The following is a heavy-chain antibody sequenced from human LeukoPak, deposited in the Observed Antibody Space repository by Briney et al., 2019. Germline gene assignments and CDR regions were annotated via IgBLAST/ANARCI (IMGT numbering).Heavy chain of an antibody. D-gene: IGHD1-26*01. Sequence: GRSLRLSCAASGFTFSSYGMHWVRQAPGKGLEWVAVISYDGSNKYYADSVKGRFTISRDNSKNTLYLQMNSLRAEDTAVYYCAGAQSYFFRGEYFDYWGQGTLVTVSS. CDR3: AGAQSYFFRGEYFDY. CDR2: ISYDGSNK. V-gene: IGHV3-30*03. J-gene: IGHJ4*02. CDR1: GFTFSSYG.